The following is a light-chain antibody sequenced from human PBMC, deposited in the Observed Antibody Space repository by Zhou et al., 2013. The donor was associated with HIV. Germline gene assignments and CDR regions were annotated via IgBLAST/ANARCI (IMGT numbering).Light chain of an antibody. CDR2: DAS. CDR3: QHRSGWPRT. V-gene: IGKV3-11*01. CDR1: QSVSKF. Sequence: EVVMTQSPSTLSVSPGERATLSCKASQSVSKFLAWYQQKPGHPPRLLIYDASNRASDIPPRFTGSGSGTDFTLTISSLEPEDFAIYHCQHRSGWPRTFGQGTRVEL. J-gene: IGKJ1*01.